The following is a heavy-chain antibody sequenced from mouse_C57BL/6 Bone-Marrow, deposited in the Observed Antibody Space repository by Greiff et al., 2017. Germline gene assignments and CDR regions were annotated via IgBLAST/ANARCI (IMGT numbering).Heavy chain of an antibody. Sequence: EVMLVESGGGLVQPGGSLKLSCAASGFTFSDYGMAWVRQAPRKGPEWVAFISNLAYSIYYADTVTGRFTISRENAKNTLYLEMSSLRSEDTAMYYCARLGGYYGWFAYWGQVTLVTVSA. CDR3: ARLGGYYGWFAY. CDR2: ISNLAYSI. CDR1: GFTFSDYG. J-gene: IGHJ3*01. D-gene: IGHD2-3*01. V-gene: IGHV5-15*01.